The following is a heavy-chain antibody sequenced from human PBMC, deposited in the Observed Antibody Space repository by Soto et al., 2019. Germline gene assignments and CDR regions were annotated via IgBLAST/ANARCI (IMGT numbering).Heavy chain of an antibody. CDR2: IVPIRRAA. V-gene: IGHV1-69*01. D-gene: IGHD6-13*01. J-gene: IGHJ4*02. Sequence: QVQLVQSGAEVKKTGSSVRVSCKASGGTFSSYRLNWLRQAPGHGLEWVGGIVPIRRAAEYAQGFQGRVTITADETTRTSYMELRSLKSQYTAVYYCVRDSGARLSSSWGQGTLVNVSS. CDR3: VRDSGARLSSS. CDR1: GGTFSSYR.